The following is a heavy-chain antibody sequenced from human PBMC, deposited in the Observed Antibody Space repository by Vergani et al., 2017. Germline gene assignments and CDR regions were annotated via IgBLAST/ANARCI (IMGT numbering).Heavy chain of an antibody. D-gene: IGHD2-15*01. CDR2: INHSGST. Sequence: QVQLQQWGAGLLKPSETLSLTCAVYGGSFSGYYWSWIRQPPGKGLEWIGEINHSGSTNYNPSLKSRVTISVDTSKNQFSLKLSSVTAADTAVYYCARGRPDIHPIYDYYMDVWGKGTTVTVSS. CDR3: ARGRPDIHPIYDYYMDV. V-gene: IGHV4-34*01. J-gene: IGHJ6*03. CDR1: GGSFSGYY.